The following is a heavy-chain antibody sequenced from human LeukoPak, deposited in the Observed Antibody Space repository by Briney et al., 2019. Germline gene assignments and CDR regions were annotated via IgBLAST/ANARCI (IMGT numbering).Heavy chain of an antibody. D-gene: IGHD3-3*01. J-gene: IGHJ5*02. V-gene: IGHV3-23*01. CDR2: ISGSGDSI. CDR1: GGSFSGYY. CDR3: AKDYWEWSRVS. Sequence: ETLSLTCAVYGGSFSGYYWSWVRQPPGKGLEWVSVISGSGDSIYYADSVKGRFTISRDNSKNTLYLQMNSLRAEDTAVYYCAKDYWEWSRVSWGQGTLVTVSS.